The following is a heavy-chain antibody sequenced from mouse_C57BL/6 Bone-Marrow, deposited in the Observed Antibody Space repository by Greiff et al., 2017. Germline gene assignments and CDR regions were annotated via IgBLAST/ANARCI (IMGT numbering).Heavy chain of an antibody. CDR1: GYTFTSYW. J-gene: IGHJ3*01. Sequence: QVQLQQPGAELVKPGASVKLSCKASGYTFTSYWMHWVKQRPGQGLEWIGMIHPKSGTTNYNAKFKSKATLTVDKSSSTAYMQPSSLTSEDSAVYYCVRRLARFAYWGQGTRVTVSA. D-gene: IGHD3-1*01. CDR2: IHPKSGTT. CDR3: VRRLARFAY. V-gene: IGHV1-64*01.